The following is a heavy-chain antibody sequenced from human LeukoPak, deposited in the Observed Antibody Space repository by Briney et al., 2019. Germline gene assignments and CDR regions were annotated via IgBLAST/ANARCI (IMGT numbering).Heavy chain of an antibody. V-gene: IGHV3-23*01. CDR1: GFSFSSYG. J-gene: IGHJ4*02. CDR3: AHGSMYQLDY. CDR2: ILGGAGST. Sequence: PGGSLRLSCEASGFSFSSYGMSWVRQAPGKGLEWVSGILGGAGSTYYADSVKGRFTISRDNSKNTLYLQMNSLRAEDTAVYYCAHGSMYQLDYWGQGTLVTVSS. D-gene: IGHD2-2*01.